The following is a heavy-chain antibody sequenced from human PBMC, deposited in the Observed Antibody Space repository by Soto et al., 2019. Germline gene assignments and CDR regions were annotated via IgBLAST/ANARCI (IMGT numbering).Heavy chain of an antibody. J-gene: IGHJ5*02. CDR1: GGTFSTYT. Sequence: QVQLVQSGAEVKKPGSSVKVSCKASGGTFSTYTITWVRQAPGQGLEWMGRIIPIIGIINYAQKFQGRVTLTADKFAATAYMELTRLRSDDTAVYYCAGDPDSHYNDSHASSYPWGQGTLVTVSS. V-gene: IGHV1-69*08. D-gene: IGHD3-22*01. CDR2: IIPIIGII. CDR3: AGDPDSHYNDSHASSYP.